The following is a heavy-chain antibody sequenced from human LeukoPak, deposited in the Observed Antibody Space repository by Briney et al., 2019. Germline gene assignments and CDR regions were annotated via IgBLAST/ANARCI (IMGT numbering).Heavy chain of an antibody. J-gene: IGHJ1*01. CDR3: ADTPLGVYDFWSGHDWYFQH. Sequence: SVKVSCKASGGTFSSYAISWVRQAPGQGLEWMGGIIPIFGTANYAQKFQGRVTITTDESTSTAYMELSSLRSEDTAVYYCADTPLGVYDFWSGHDWYFQHWGQGTLVTVSS. CDR2: IIPIFGTA. V-gene: IGHV1-69*05. D-gene: IGHD3-3*01. CDR1: GGTFSSYA.